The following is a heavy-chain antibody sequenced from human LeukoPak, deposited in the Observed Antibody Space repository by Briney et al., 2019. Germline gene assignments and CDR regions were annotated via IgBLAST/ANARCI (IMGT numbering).Heavy chain of an antibody. CDR1: GGPISSGSYY. CDR3: AREYSNPLRYFDY. J-gene: IGHJ4*02. Sequence: PSETLSLTCTVSGGPISSGSYYWSWIRQPAGKGLERIGHIYPSGSTNYNPSLKSRGTISIDTSGNQFSLNLNSVTAADTAVYYCAREYSNPLRYFDYWGQGTLVTVSS. V-gene: IGHV4-61*09. CDR2: IYPSGST. D-gene: IGHD4-11*01.